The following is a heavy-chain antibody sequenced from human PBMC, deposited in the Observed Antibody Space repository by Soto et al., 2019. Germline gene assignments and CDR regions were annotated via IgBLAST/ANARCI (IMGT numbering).Heavy chain of an antibody. Sequence: QVQLVESGGGVVQPGRSLRLSCAASGFTFSSYAMHWVRQAPGKGLEWVAFISYDGSNKYYADSGKGRFTISRENSKNTLYLQMNSLRAEDTAVYYCARDRLRYTWNDFPYSYDGRDVWGQGTTVTVSS. D-gene: IGHD1-1*01. CDR1: GFTFSSYA. V-gene: IGHV3-30-3*01. J-gene: IGHJ6*02. CDR2: ISYDGSNK. CDR3: ARDRLRYTWNDFPYSYDGRDV.